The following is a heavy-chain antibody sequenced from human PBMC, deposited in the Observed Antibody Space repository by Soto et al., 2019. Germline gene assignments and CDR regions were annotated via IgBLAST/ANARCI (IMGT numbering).Heavy chain of an antibody. CDR1: SGSISSSNW. CDR2: IYHSGSS. Sequence: PSETLSLTCDVSSGSISSSNWWIWVRQPPGKGLEWIGEIYHSGSSNYNPSLKSRVSMSVDRSKNQFSLNLSSVTAADTAVYYCARVRRDYYYYCMAVWGKGTTVTVSS. CDR3: ARVRRDYYYYCMAV. J-gene: IGHJ6*03. V-gene: IGHV4-4*02. D-gene: IGHD3-10*01.